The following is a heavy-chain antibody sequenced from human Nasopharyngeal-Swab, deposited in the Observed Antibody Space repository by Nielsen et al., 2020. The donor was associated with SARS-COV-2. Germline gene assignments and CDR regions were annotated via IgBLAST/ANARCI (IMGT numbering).Heavy chain of an antibody. CDR2: IYWDDDK. CDR3: AHRPYSNWNGPYFDY. V-gene: IGHV2-5*02. Sequence: SGPPLVKPTQSLTLPRPFDNIYHRPSGVGVDWKSQPPGKALEWLALIYWDDDKRDSPSLKRRLTITKDTSKNQVVLTMTNMDPVDTATYYCAHRPYSNWNGPYFDYWGQGTLVTVSS. J-gene: IGHJ4*02. D-gene: IGHD1-20*01. CDR1: NIYHRPSGVG.